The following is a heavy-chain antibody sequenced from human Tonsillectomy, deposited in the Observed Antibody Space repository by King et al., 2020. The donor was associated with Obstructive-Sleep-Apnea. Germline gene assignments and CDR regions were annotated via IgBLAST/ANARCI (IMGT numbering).Heavy chain of an antibody. CDR3: ARGASVATKDAFDI. J-gene: IGHJ3*02. Sequence: VQLQQWGAGLLKPSETLSLTCAVYGGSFNGYYWSWIRQAPGRGLEWIGGIKHSGSTNYNPSPKSRVTMSVDTSKNQFFLHLKSLTAADTAVYFCARGASVATKDAFDIWGQGTMVTVSS. D-gene: IGHD1-26*01. V-gene: IGHV4-34*01. CDR1: GGSFNGYY. CDR2: IKHSGST.